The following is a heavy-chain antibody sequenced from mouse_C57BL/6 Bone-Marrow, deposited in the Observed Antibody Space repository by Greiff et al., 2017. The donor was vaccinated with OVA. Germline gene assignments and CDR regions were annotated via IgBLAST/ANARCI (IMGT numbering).Heavy chain of an antibody. J-gene: IGHJ1*03. CDR2: ILPSIGRT. Sequence: VKLLESGSELRSPGSSVKLSCKDFDSEVFPIAYMSWVRQKPGHGFEWIGGILPSIGRTIYGEKFEDKATLDADTLSNTAYLELNSLTSEDSAIYYCARAVRRYFDVWGTGTTVTVAS. CDR3: ARAVRRYFDV. D-gene: IGHD2-2*01. V-gene: IGHV15-2*01. CDR1: DSEVFPIAY.